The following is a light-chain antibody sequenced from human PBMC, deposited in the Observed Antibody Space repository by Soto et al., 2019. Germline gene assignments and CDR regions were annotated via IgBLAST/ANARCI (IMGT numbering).Light chain of an antibody. J-gene: IGKJ2*01. CDR3: QQQGT. V-gene: IGKV1-9*01. CDR1: QDISSS. CDR2: AAS. Sequence: IPLTQSPSSLSASVGDRVTITCRASQDISSSLAWYQQKPGNAPKLFIYAASTLQSGVTSRFSGGGSGAHFILTISSLQHEDSATYYCQQQGTFGQGTKLEIK.